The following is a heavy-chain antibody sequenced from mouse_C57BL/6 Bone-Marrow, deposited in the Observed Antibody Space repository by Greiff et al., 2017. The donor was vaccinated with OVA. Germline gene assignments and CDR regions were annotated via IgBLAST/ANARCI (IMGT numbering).Heavy chain of an antibody. V-gene: IGHV5-17*01. CDR2: ISSGSSTI. J-gene: IGHJ4*01. Sequence: EVHLVESGGGLVKPGGSLKLSCAASGFTFSDYGMHWVRQAPEKGLEWVAYISSGSSTIYYADTVKGRFTISRDNAKNTLFLQMTSLRSEDTAMYYCARNLITTVVKAMDYWGQGTSVTVSS. CDR3: ARNLITTVVKAMDY. D-gene: IGHD1-1*01. CDR1: GFTFSDYG.